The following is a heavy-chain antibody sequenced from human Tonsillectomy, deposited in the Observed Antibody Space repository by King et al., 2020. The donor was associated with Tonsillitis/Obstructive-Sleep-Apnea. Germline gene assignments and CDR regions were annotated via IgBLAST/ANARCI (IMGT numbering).Heavy chain of an antibody. CDR2: IYYTGSA. Sequence: QLQESGPGLVKPSETLSLICTVSGGSISSYYWSWIRQPPGKGLEWIGYIYYTGSANYNPSLQSRVTISVDTSKNLFSLKLSSVTAADTALYYCARHKGGTGIWDYYFDFWGQGTLVTVSS. CDR1: GGSISSYY. V-gene: IGHV4-59*08. D-gene: IGHD2-15*01. CDR3: ARHKGGTGIWDYYFDF. J-gene: IGHJ4*02.